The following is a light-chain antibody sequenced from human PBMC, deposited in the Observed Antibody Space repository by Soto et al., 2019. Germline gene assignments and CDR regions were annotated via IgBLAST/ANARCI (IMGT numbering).Light chain of an antibody. CDR1: SSDVGSYFY. J-gene: IGLJ2*01. CDR2: EVT. Sequence: QSALTQPPSASGSPGQSVTISCAGTSSDVGSYFYVSWYQQHPGKAPKLMIYEVTKRSSGVPDRFSGSKSGNTASLTVSGLQVEDEADYFCSIYAVGNSVIFGGGTKLTVL. V-gene: IGLV2-8*01. CDR3: SIYAVGNSVI.